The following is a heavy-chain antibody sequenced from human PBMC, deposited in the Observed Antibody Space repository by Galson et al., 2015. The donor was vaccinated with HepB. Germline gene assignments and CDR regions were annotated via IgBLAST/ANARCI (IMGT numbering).Heavy chain of an antibody. CDR3: AKDRPVVPATYYYYYGMDV. D-gene: IGHD2-2*01. V-gene: IGHV3-23*01. Sequence: SLRLSCAASGFTFSSYAMSWVRQAPGKGLEWVSAISGSGGSTYYADSVKGRFTISRDNSKNTLYLQMNSLRAEDTAVYYCAKDRPVVPATYYYYYGMDVWGQGTTVTVSS. CDR1: GFTFSSYA. J-gene: IGHJ6*02. CDR2: ISGSGGST.